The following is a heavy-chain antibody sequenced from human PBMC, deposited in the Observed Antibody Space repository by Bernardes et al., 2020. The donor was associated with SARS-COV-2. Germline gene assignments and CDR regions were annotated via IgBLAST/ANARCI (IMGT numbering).Heavy chain of an antibody. J-gene: IGHJ6*02. CDR1: GGSISNFY. CDR2: LYSTGIT. CDR3: ARGPNGYCSSTSCYGPNYGMDV. Sequence: TLSLTCTVSGGSISNFYWSWIRKPAGKGLEWIGRLYSTGITNYNPSLRSRVVMSVDTSKNQFSLKLSSVTAADTAVYYCARGPNGYCSSTSCYGPNYGMDVWGQGTTVTVSS. D-gene: IGHD2-2*03. V-gene: IGHV4-4*07.